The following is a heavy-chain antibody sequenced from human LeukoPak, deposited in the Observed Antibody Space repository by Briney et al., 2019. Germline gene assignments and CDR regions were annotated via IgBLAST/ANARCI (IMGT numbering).Heavy chain of an antibody. J-gene: IGHJ6*03. D-gene: IGHD6-13*01. CDR3: ARDSRIAGYYYYMDV. CDR1: GGSFSGYY. V-gene: IGHV4-4*07. Sequence: SETLSLTCAVYGGSFSGYYWSWIRQPAGKGLEWIGRIYTSGSTNYNPSLKSRVTISVDTSKNQFSLKLSSVTAADTAVYYCARDSRIAGYYYYMDVWGKGTTVSVSS. CDR2: IYTSGST.